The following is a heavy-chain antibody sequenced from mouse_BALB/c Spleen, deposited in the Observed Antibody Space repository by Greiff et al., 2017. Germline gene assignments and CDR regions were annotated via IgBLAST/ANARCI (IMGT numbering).Heavy chain of an antibody. J-gene: IGHJ2*01. CDR1: GYTFTSYW. V-gene: IGHV1-87*01. CDR3: ARSGGDY. Sequence: QVQLQQSGAELARPGASVKLSCKASGYTFTSYWMQWVKQRPGQGLEWIGAIYPGDGDTRYTQKFKGKATLTVDKSSSTAHMELRSLASEDSAVYYCARSGGDYWGQGTTLTVSS. D-gene: IGHD3-2*02. CDR2: IYPGDGDT.